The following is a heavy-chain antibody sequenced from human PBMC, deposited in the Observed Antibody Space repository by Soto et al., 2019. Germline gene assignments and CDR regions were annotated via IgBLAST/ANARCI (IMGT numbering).Heavy chain of an antibody. V-gene: IGHV4-61*01. CDR2: IYFTGST. Sequence: SETLSLTCTVSGVAVSRGTYYWGWIRQPPGKGLEWIGHIYFTGSTNYNPSLKSRVTMSLDTSRNQFSLKLSSVTAADTAVYYCTRGPPRVQWFDPWGLGTLVTVSS. J-gene: IGHJ5*02. CDR3: TRGPPRVQWFDP. CDR1: GVAVSRGTYY.